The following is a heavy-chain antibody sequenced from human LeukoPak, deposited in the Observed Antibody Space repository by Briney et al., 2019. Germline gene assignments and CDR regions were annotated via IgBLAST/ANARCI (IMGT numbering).Heavy chain of an antibody. CDR3: AKTPLAAVALIDY. V-gene: IGHV3-23*01. D-gene: IGHD6-19*01. CDR2: ISGSGGST. Sequence: GGSLRLSCAASGFTFSSYAMSWVRQAPGKGLEWVSAISGSGGSTYYGDSVKGRFTISRDNSKNTLYLQMNSLRAEDTAVYYCAKTPLAAVALIDYWGQGTLVTVSS. J-gene: IGHJ4*02. CDR1: GFTFSSYA.